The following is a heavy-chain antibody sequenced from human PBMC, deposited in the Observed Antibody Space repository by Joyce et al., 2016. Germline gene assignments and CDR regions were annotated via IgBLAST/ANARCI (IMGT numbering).Heavy chain of an antibody. Sequence: EVQLVESGGGLVKPGGSLRLSCVVSGITFRAYTMDWVRQAPGKGLEGVSSISSSSGDIQYADSVKGRFTVSRDNANNSLYLQMNSLRAEDTAVYYCAVTMVTFDFWGQGALVIVSS. J-gene: IGHJ4*02. CDR3: AVTMVTFDF. D-gene: IGHD4-17*01. CDR1: GITFRAYT. V-gene: IGHV3-21*01. CDR2: ISSSSGDI.